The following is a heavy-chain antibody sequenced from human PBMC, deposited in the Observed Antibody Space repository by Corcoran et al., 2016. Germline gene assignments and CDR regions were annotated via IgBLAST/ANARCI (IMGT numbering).Heavy chain of an antibody. J-gene: IGHJ4*02. Sequence: QVQLVESGGGVVQPGRSLRLSCAASGFTFSSYGMHWVRQAPGKGLEWVAVISYDGSNKYYADSVKGRFTISRDNSKNTLYLQMNSLSAEDTAVYYCAKVPITMVRGESDYWGQGTLVTVSS. CDR3: AKVPITMVRGESDY. CDR1: GFTFSSYG. CDR2: ISYDGSNK. V-gene: IGHV3-30*18. D-gene: IGHD3-10*01.